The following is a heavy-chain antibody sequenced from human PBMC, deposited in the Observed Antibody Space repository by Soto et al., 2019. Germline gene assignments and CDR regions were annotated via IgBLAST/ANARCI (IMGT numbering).Heavy chain of an antibody. D-gene: IGHD3-10*01. CDR1: GFTFDNYA. Sequence: EVQLLESGGGLVQPGGSLRISCTASGFTFDNYAMAWVRQAPGKGLEWVAGISGSGDRTNYVDSVKGRFTFSRDNSKNRLYLQMKSLRAEDTALYYCAKDYGVRGIMTNLFDSWGQGTLVAVSS. CDR2: ISGSGDRT. J-gene: IGHJ5*01. V-gene: IGHV3-23*01. CDR3: AKDYGVRGIMTNLFDS.